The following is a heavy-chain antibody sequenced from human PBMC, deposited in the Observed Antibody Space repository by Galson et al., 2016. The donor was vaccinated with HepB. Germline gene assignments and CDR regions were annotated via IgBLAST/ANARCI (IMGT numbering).Heavy chain of an antibody. CDR1: GYTFTNYG. CDR2: ISAYNGNT. Sequence: SVKVSCKASGYTFTNYGINWVRQAPGQGLEWMGWISAYNGNTVYAQKLQGRVTMTTDTSTSTVYMELRSLRYDNTAVYFCARVGPLGSYDYWGQGTLVTVSS. V-gene: IGHV1-18*01. J-gene: IGHJ4*02. D-gene: IGHD7-27*01. CDR3: ARVGPLGSYDY.